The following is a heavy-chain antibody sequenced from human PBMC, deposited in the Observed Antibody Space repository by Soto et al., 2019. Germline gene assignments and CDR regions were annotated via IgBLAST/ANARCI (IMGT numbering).Heavy chain of an antibody. CDR2: INHSGST. CDR1: GGSFSGYY. Sequence: PSETLSLTCAVYGGSFSGYYWSWIRQPPGKGLEWIGEINHSGSTNYNPSLKSRVTISVDTSKNQFSLKLSSVTAADTAVYYCARISMPYYYGSGSYYGENWFDPWGQGTLVTVSS. CDR3: ARISMPYYYGSGSYYGENWFDP. D-gene: IGHD3-10*01. V-gene: IGHV4-34*01. J-gene: IGHJ5*02.